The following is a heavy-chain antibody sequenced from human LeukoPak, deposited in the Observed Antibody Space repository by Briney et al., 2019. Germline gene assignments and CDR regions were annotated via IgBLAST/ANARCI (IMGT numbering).Heavy chain of an antibody. Sequence: SETLSLTGTVSGGSINISYWSWIRQPPGKGLEWIGYIYYRGSTNYNPSLKSRVTISADTSKNQYSLKLSSVTAADTAVYYCARSGVFTGYDAFDIWGQGTRVTVSS. CDR2: IYYRGST. V-gene: IGHV4-59*08. J-gene: IGHJ3*02. CDR1: GGSINISY. CDR3: ARSGVFTGYDAFDI. D-gene: IGHD6-13*01.